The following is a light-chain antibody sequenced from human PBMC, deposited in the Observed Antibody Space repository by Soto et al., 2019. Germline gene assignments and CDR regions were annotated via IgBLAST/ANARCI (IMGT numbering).Light chain of an antibody. CDR3: QHFTGYTLT. Sequence: AIQLTQSPSSLSPSVGDRVTITCRASQAISTSLAWYQVKPGKAPKLLIYGASTLQGGVPSRFRGSGSGTDFTLTICSLQPEDIATYYCQHFTGYTLTFGRGTKVDIK. CDR2: GAS. J-gene: IGKJ4*01. CDR1: QAISTS. V-gene: IGKV1-13*02.